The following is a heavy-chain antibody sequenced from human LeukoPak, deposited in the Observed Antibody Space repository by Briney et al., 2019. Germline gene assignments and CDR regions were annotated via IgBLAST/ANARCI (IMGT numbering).Heavy chain of an antibody. J-gene: IGHJ2*01. Sequence: GGSLRLSYAASGFTFSSYAMSWVRQAPGKGLEWVSSISTGGSPTLYSDSVKGRFTISRDNSKNTLYLQMNSLRAEDTAVYYCAKDRPITIHWYFDLWGRGTLVTVSS. D-gene: IGHD3-9*01. CDR2: ISTGGSPT. CDR1: GFTFSSYA. V-gene: IGHV3-23*01. CDR3: AKDRPITIHWYFDL.